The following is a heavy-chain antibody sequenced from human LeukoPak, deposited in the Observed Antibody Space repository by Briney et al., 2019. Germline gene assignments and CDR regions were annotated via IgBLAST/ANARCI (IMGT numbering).Heavy chain of an antibody. CDR1: GYTFTSYG. CDR2: ISAYNGNT. V-gene: IGHV1-18*01. J-gene: IGHJ6*02. D-gene: IGHD6-19*01. CDR3: ARSTGSGWFLDV. Sequence: AASVKVSCKASGYTFTSYGISWVRQAPGQGLEWMGWISAYNGNTNNAQKLQGRVTMTTDTSTGTAYMELRSLRSDDTAVYYCARSTGSGWFLDVWGQGTTVTVSS.